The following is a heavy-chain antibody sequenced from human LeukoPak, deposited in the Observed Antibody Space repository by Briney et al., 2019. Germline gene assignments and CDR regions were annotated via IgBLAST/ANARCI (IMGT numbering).Heavy chain of an antibody. D-gene: IGHD6-19*01. CDR3: ARAPSSGWFMTPFDY. CDR2: ISYDGSNK. CDR1: GFTFSSYA. Sequence: GGSLRLSCAASGFTFSSYAMHWVRQAPGKGLEWVAVISYDGSNKYYADSVKGRFTISRDNSKNTLYLQMNSLRAEDTAVYYCARAPSSGWFMTPFDYWGQGTLVTVSS. J-gene: IGHJ4*02. V-gene: IGHV3-30-3*01.